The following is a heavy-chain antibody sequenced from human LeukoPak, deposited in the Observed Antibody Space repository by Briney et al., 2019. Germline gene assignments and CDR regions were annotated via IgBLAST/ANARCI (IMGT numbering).Heavy chain of an antibody. CDR3: ARTPRSSGYYMDV. CDR2: IYSSGST. Sequence: SSETLSLTCTVSGGSISSYYWSWIRQPPGKGLEWIGYIYSSGSTNYNPSLKSRLTISVDASKNQFSLKLTSVTAADTAVYYCARTPRSSGYYMDVWGKGTTVTVSS. V-gene: IGHV4-59*01. J-gene: IGHJ6*03. D-gene: IGHD3-22*01. CDR1: GGSISSYY.